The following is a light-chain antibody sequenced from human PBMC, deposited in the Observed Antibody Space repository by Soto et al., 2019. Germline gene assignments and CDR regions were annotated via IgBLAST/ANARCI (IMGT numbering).Light chain of an antibody. Sequence: EIVLTQSPGTLSLSPGERATLSCRASQSVSSSYLAWYHQKPGQAPRLLIYGASRRATGIPDRFSGSGSGTDFTLTISRLEPEDFAVYFCQQYGSSPRTFGQGTKLEIK. CDR2: GAS. J-gene: IGKJ2*01. CDR1: QSVSSSY. V-gene: IGKV3-20*01. CDR3: QQYGSSPRT.